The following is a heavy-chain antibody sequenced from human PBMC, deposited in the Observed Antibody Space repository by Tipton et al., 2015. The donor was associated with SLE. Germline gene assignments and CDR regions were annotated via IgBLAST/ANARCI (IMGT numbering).Heavy chain of an antibody. D-gene: IGHD1-1*01. J-gene: IGHJ5*02. V-gene: IGHV4-59*01. CDR1: GGSISSYY. Sequence: TLSLTCTVSGGSISSYYWSWVRQPPGKGLEWIGYIYYSGSTNYNPSPKSRVTISVDTSKNQLSLKLSSVTAADTAVYYCAREALSTTGTTEGWFDPWGQGTLVTVSS. CDR2: IYYSGST. CDR3: AREALSTTGTTEGWFDP.